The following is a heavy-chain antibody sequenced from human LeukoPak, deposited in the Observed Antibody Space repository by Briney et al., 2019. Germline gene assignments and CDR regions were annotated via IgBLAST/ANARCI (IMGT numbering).Heavy chain of an antibody. J-gene: IGHJ4*02. V-gene: IGHV3-21*01. CDR2: ISSSSSYI. CDR1: GFTFSSYS. CDR3: ARVGDSSGYFFDY. Sequence: PGGSLRLSCAASGFTFSSYSMNRVRQAPGKGLEWVSSISSSSSYIYYADSVKGRFTISRDNAKNSLYLQMNSLRAEDTAVYYCARVGDSSGYFFDYWGQGTLVTVSS. D-gene: IGHD3-22*01.